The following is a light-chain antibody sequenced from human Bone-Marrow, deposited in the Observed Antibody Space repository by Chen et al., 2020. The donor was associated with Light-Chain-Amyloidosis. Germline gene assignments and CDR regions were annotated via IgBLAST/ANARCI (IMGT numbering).Light chain of an antibody. CDR2: DDS. CDR1: NIGSTS. V-gene: IGLV3-21*02. Sequence: SYVLTRPSSVSVAPGQTATIACGGNNIGSTSVHWYQQTPGQAPLLVVYDDSDRPPGIPERLSGSKSGNTATLAIGRVEAGDEADYYCQVWDRSSDRPVFGGGTKLTVL. J-gene: IGLJ3*02. CDR3: QVWDRSSDRPV.